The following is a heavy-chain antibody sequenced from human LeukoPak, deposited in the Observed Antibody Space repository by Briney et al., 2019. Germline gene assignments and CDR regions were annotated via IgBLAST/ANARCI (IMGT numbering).Heavy chain of an antibody. D-gene: IGHD3-9*01. CDR2: INHSGST. V-gene: IGHV4-34*01. CDR3: ARAGYDILTGYYRDY. CDR1: GGSFSGYY. J-gene: IGHJ4*02. Sequence: SETLSLTCAVYGGSFSGYYWSWIRQPPAKGLEWMGEINHSGSTNYHPSLKTRVTISVDTSKNQFSLKLSSVTAADTAVYYCARAGYDILTGYYRDYWGQGTLVTVSS.